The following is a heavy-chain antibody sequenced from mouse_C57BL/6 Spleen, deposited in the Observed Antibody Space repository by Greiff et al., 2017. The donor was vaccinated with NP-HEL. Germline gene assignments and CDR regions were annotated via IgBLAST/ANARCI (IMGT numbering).Heavy chain of an antibody. CDR3: DRRSGSTYWSLDY. D-gene: IGHD1-1*01. V-gene: IGHV1-9*01. CDR1: GYTFTGYG. Sequence: QVQLQQSGAELMKPGASVKLSCKATGYTFTGYGIDWVKQRPGHGLEWIGEIYPGSGSTNYNEKFKGKATLTADKSSSTAYMELSSLTSEDSAVFYCDRRSGSTYWSLDYWGQGTSVTVSS. J-gene: IGHJ4*01. CDR2: IYPGSGST.